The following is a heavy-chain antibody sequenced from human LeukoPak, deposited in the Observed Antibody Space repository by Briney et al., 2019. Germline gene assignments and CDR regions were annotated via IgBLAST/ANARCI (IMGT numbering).Heavy chain of an antibody. CDR3: AKGYYDLLTGYYTDAFDI. V-gene: IGHV3-23*01. Sequence: GVSLRLSCAASGFTFSSYAMSWVRQAPGKGLEWVSAISGSGGSTYYADSVKGRFTISRDNSKNTLYLQMNSLRAEDTAVYYCAKGYYDLLTGYYTDAFDIWGQGTMVTVSA. CDR2: ISGSGGST. D-gene: IGHD3-9*01. J-gene: IGHJ3*02. CDR1: GFTFSSYA.